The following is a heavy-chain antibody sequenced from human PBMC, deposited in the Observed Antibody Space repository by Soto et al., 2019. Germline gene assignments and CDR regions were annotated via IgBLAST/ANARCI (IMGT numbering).Heavy chain of an antibody. Sequence: QVQLVESGGGVVQPGRSLRLSCAASGFTFTNYGIHWVRQAPGKGLEWLAVIRNDGSNNYYANSVKGRFTISRDNSKNTLYLQMNSLRAEDAAVYYWARRQIPPPARGAANAGGGMDVWGQGTTVTVSS. D-gene: IGHD6-25*01. CDR2: IRNDGSNN. CDR1: GFTFTNYG. J-gene: IGHJ6*02. V-gene: IGHV3-33*01. CDR3: ARRQIPPPARGAANAGGGMDV.